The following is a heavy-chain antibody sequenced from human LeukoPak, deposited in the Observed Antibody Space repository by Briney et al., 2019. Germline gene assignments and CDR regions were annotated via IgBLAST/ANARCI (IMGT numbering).Heavy chain of an antibody. CDR2: INPSGGST. D-gene: IGHD2-2*02. CDR3: ARAVVPAAITWFDP. J-gene: IGHJ5*02. Sequence: GASVTVSFKASGYTFTNYYMHWVRQAPGQGREWMGIINPSGGSTSYAQKFQGRVTMTRDMSTSTVYMELSSLRSEDTAVYYCARAVVPAAITWFDPWGQGTLVTVSS. CDR1: GYTFTNYY. V-gene: IGHV1-46*01.